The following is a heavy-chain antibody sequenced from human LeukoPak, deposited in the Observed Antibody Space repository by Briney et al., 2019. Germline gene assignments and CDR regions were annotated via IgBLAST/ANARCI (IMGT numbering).Heavy chain of an antibody. CDR3: ASSRDVYNTIEN. CDR2: ITPSAGST. D-gene: IGHD5-24*01. CDR1: GYTFTSYY. J-gene: IGHJ4*02. Sequence: ASVKVSCKASGYTFTSYYMHWVRQAPGQGREWIGIITPSAGSTSYAQKFQGRVTMTSDTSTSTVYMELSSLRSEDTAVYYCASSRDVYNTIENWGQGTLVTVSS. V-gene: IGHV1-46*01.